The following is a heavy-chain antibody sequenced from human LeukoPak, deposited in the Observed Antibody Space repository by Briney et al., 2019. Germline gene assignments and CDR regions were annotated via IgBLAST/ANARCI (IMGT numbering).Heavy chain of an antibody. CDR1: GDSLSSNSAA. D-gene: IGHD6-19*01. CDR2: TYYRSKWYN. CDR3: ARGSGWYYFDY. Sequence: SQTLSLTCALSGDSLSSNSAAWHWIRQSPSRGLEWLVRTYYRSKWYNDYAVSVKSRITINPDTSKNQFSLQLNSVTPEDTAVYYCARGSGWYYFDYWGQGTLVTVSS. J-gene: IGHJ4*02. V-gene: IGHV6-1*01.